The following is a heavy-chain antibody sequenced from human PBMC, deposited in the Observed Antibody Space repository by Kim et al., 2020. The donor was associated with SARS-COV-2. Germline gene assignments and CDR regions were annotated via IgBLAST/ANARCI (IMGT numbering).Heavy chain of an antibody. Sequence: GRTNYNPSLKSRVTISLDTSKNQFSLKLNSVTAADTAVYYCARNNALDIWGQGTMVTVSS. CDR2: GRT. J-gene: IGHJ3*02. V-gene: IGHV4-59*01. CDR3: ARNNALDI.